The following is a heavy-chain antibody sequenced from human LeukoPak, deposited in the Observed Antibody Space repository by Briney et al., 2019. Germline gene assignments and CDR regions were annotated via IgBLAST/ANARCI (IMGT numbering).Heavy chain of an antibody. J-gene: IGHJ4*02. CDR2: INHSGST. CDR1: GGSFSGYY. Sequence: SETLSLTCAVYGGSFSGYYWSWIRQPPGKGLEWIGEINHSGSTNYNPSLKSRVTISVDTSKNQFSLKLSSVTAADTAVYYCVRGRPSIAARHFFDYWGQGTLVTVSS. CDR3: VRGRPSIAARHFFDY. V-gene: IGHV4-34*01. D-gene: IGHD6-6*01.